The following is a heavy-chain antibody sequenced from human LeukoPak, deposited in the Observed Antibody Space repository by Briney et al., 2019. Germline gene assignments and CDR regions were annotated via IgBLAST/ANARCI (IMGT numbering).Heavy chain of an antibody. D-gene: IGHD3-22*01. CDR3: ARQGSYYEGDY. Sequence: GESLKISCKGSGYSFSRHWIGWVRQMSGKGLEWMGIIYPGDSDTRYSPSFEGQVTISADQSISTAYLQWSSLKASDTAMYYCARQGSYYEGDYWGQGTLVTVSS. CDR1: GYSFSRHW. CDR2: IYPGDSDT. V-gene: IGHV5-51*01. J-gene: IGHJ4*02.